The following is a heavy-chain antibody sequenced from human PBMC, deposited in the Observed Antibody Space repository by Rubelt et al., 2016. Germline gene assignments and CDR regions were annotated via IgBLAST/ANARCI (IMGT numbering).Heavy chain of an antibody. CDR3: AILILGDNYFDY. V-gene: IGHV4-39*01. J-gene: IGHJ4*02. D-gene: IGHD2/OR15-2a*01. Sequence: QLQLQESGPGLVKPSETLSLTCTVSGGSISSSSYYWGWIRQPPGKGLEWIGSIYFSGSTYYNPSLKRRVTISVDTSKNQFSLKLSSVTAADTAVYYCAILILGDNYFDYWGQGTLVTVSS. CDR2: IYFSGST. CDR1: GGSISSSSYY.